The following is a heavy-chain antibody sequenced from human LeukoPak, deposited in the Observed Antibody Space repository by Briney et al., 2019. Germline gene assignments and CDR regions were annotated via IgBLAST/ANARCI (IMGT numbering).Heavy chain of an antibody. CDR2: IYTSGST. J-gene: IGHJ4*02. V-gene: IGHV4-61*02. CDR3: ARSGWHSSGYPITFDY. Sequence: SQTLSLTCTVSGVSISSCSYYWRWIRQPAGKGLEWIGRIYTSGSTNYNPSLQSQLTISVDTSKTQFSLKLSSVTAADTAVYYCARSGWHSSGYPITFDYWGQGTLVTVSS. D-gene: IGHD3-22*01. CDR1: GVSISSCSYY.